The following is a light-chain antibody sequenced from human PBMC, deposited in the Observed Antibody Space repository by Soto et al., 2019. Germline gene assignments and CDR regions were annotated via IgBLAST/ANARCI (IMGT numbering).Light chain of an antibody. CDR1: SSDVGGYNY. J-gene: IGLJ3*02. CDR2: DVS. CDR3: SSYTSSTPWV. V-gene: IGLV2-14*01. Sequence: QSALTQPASVSGSPGHSITISCTGTSSDVGGYNYVSWYQQHPGKAPKLMIYDVSNRPSGVSNRFSGSKSGNTASLTISGLQAEDEADYYCSSYTSSTPWVFGGGTQLTVL.